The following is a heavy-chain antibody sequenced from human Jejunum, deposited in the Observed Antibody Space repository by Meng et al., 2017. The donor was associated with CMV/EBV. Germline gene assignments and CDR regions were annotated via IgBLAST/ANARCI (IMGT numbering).Heavy chain of an antibody. Sequence: FTGYCMHWVRQAPGQGLEWMGWINSDSGFTNYGQKFRGRVTMTRDTSINTVYMELSRLRSDDTAVYYCARDVGDPQWLTSKFYCDYWGQGTLVTVSS. D-gene: IGHD3-10*01. CDR1: FTGYC. J-gene: IGHJ4*02. V-gene: IGHV1-2*02. CDR3: ARDVGDPQWLTSKFYCDY. CDR2: INSDSGFT.